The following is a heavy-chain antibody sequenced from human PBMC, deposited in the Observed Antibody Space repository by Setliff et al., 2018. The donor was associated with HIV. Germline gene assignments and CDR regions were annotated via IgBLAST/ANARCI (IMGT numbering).Heavy chain of an antibody. CDR2: IKNKKNGGTG. CDR1: RFPFSDAW. CDR3: TSDLGSGRYRWNHN. J-gene: IGHJ1*01. V-gene: IGHV3-15*01. Sequence: GESLKISCAATRFPFSDAWMTWVRQAPGKGLEWVARIKNKKNGGTGHYAAPVEGRFTVSRDDSRSTLSLQMGSLKTEDTGIYYCTSDLGSGRYRWNHNWGQGILVTVSS. D-gene: IGHD1-26*01.